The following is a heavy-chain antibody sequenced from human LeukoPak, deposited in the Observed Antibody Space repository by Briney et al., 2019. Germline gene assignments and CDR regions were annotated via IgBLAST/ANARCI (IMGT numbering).Heavy chain of an antibody. CDR1: GGSISSSSYN. CDR3: ARPSTKYSSSSGYFQH. D-gene: IGHD6-6*01. V-gene: IGHV4-39*01. CDR2: IYYSGST. J-gene: IGHJ1*01. Sequence: SETLSLTCTVSGGSISSSSYNWGWIRQPPGKGLEWIGSIYYSGSTYYNPSLKSRVTISVDTSKNQFSLKLSSVTTADTAVYYCARPSTKYSSSSGYFQHWGQGTLVTVSS.